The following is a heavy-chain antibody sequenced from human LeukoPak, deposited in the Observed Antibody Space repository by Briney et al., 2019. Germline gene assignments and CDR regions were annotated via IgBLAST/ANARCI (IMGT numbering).Heavy chain of an antibody. CDR1: GFTFSSHD. V-gene: IGHV3-33*06. J-gene: IGHJ5*02. D-gene: IGHD3-10*01. Sequence: GGSLRLSCAASGFTFSSHDMQWVRQAPGKGLEWVALIWYDGSRTNYVDSVMGRFTISRDSSKNTLYLQMDNLRVEDTAVYFCAKDLSYGSLWFDPWGQGTLVTVSS. CDR2: IWYDGSRT. CDR3: AKDLSYGSLWFDP.